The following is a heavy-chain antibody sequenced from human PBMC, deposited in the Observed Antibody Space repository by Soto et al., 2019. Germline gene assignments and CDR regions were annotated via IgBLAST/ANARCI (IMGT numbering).Heavy chain of an antibody. J-gene: IGHJ4*02. D-gene: IGHD4-17*01. CDR3: ARDYYGDYILDY. Sequence: QVQLVESGGGLVKPGGSLRLSCVVSGFSFSDYYMSWTRQAPGKGLEWISYISNTGSTKYYADSVKGRFTISRDNAKNSLYLQMNSLRGEDTAVYYCARDYYGDYILDYWGQGTLVTVSS. V-gene: IGHV3-11*01. CDR2: ISNTGSTK. CDR1: GFSFSDYY.